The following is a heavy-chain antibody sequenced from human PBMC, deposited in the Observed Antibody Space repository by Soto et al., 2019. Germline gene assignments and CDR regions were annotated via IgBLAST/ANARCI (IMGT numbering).Heavy chain of an antibody. CDR1: GGSISSSSYY. D-gene: IGHD3-3*01. J-gene: IGHJ6*02. V-gene: IGHV4-39*01. Sequence: QLQLQESGPGLVKPSETLSLTCTASGGSISSSSYYWGWIRQPPGKGLEWIGSIYYSGSTYYNPSHQSRVTITVDTSKNQFSLKLSSVTAADTAVYYCAALYYDFWSGYFDYYYYGMDVWGQGTTVTVSS. CDR2: IYYSGST. CDR3: AALYYDFWSGYFDYYYYGMDV.